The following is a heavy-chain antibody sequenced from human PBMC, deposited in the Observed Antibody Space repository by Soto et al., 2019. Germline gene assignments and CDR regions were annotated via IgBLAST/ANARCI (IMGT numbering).Heavy chain of an antibody. D-gene: IGHD3-9*01. CDR2: IGTAGDT. J-gene: IGHJ6*02. V-gene: IGHV3-13*04. Sequence: EVQLVESGGRLVQPGGSLRLSCAASGFTFSSYDMHWVRQATGKGLEWVSAIGTAGDTYYPGSVKGRFTISRENAKNSLYLQMNSLRAGDTAVYYCARVHSYYDTSGYYYGMDVWGQGTTVTVSS. CDR3: ARVHSYYDTSGYYYGMDV. CDR1: GFTFSSYD.